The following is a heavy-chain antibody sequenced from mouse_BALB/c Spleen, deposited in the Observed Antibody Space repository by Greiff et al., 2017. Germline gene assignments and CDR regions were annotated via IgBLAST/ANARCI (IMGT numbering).Heavy chain of an antibody. CDR2: IYPSDSYT. CDR3: TRDGSSSFDY. CDR1: GYTFTSYW. J-gene: IGHJ2*01. V-gene: IGHV1-69*02. Sequence: QVQLQQPGAELVRPGASVKLSCKASGYTFTSYWINWVKQRPGQGLEWIGNIYPSDSYTNYNQKFKDKATLTVDKSSSTAYMQLSSPTSEDSAVFYCTRDGSSSFDYWGQGTTLTVSS. D-gene: IGHD1-1*01.